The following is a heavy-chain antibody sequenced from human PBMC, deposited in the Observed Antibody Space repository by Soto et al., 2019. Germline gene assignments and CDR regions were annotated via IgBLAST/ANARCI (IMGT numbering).Heavy chain of an antibody. D-gene: IGHD4-17*01. CDR3: AKDSLNDYGDYISTYEYFQH. V-gene: IGHV3-23*01. CDR1: GFTFSSYA. CDR2: ISGSGGST. Sequence: GGSLRLSCAASGFTFSSYAMSWVRQAPGKGLEWVSAISGSGGSTYYADSVKGRFTISRDNSKNTLYLQMNSLRAEDTAVYYCAKDSLNDYGDYISTYEYFQHWGQGTLVTVSS. J-gene: IGHJ1*01.